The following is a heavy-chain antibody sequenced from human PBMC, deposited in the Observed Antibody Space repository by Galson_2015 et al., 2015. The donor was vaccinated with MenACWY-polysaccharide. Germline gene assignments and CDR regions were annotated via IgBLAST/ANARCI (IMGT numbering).Heavy chain of an antibody. CDR2: IWYDGSNK. J-gene: IGHJ6*03. D-gene: IGHD5-12*01. CDR3: ATIRGSAPNYYMDV. Sequence: SLRLSCAASGLRFGSYGMQWVRQAPGKGLEWVALIWYDGSNKYYSEPVKGRFAISRDNSKNTLYLQMNSLRVEDTAVYYCATIRGSAPNYYMDVWGKGTTVTASS. CDR1: GLRFGSYG. V-gene: IGHV3-33*03.